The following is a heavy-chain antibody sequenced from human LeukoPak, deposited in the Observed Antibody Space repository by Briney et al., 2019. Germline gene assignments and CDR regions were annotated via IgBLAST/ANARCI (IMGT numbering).Heavy chain of an antibody. CDR3: ARHIGGGIEDMDV. V-gene: IGHV4-59*08. Sequence: SETPSLTCTVSGGSIGTYYWSWIRQSPGKGLEWIGYIYVTGTRYNPYLQSRVTISVDRTRNQFFLKMSSVTAADTAVYYCARHIGGGIEDMDVWGKGTKVIVSS. CDR1: GGSIGTYY. CDR2: IYVTGT. J-gene: IGHJ6*03. D-gene: IGHD3-16*02.